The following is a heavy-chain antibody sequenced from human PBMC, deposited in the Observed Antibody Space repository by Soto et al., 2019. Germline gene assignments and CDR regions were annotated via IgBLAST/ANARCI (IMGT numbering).Heavy chain of an antibody. Sequence: SVKGSCKPSAGTFSRHAISRVRQAPGQGPERMGGIIPIFGTANYAQKFQGRVTITADESTSTAYMELSSLRSEDTAVYYFARARVDGMTPNPSYGMDVWDQGTTVTVSS. CDR2: IIPIFGTA. V-gene: IGHV1-69*13. CDR3: ARARVDGMTPNPSYGMDV. CDR1: AGTFSRHA. J-gene: IGHJ6*02. D-gene: IGHD1-1*01.